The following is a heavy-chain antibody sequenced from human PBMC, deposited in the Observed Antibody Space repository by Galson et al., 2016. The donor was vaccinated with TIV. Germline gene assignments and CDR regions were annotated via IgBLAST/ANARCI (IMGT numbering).Heavy chain of an antibody. V-gene: IGHV3-9*01. D-gene: IGHD2-15*01. Sequence: SLRLSCAASGFAFPEYALHWVRQAPGKGLEWVSGISWNSDNVAYGDSVKGRFTISRDNAKNSLYLQMDSLRSEDTALYYCARDRGRSAWHYLDSWGQGTLVSVSS. J-gene: IGHJ4*02. CDR1: GFAFPEYA. CDR2: ISWNSDNV. CDR3: ARDRGRSAWHYLDS.